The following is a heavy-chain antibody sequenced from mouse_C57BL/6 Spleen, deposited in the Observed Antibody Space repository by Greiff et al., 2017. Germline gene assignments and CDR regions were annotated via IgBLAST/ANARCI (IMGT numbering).Heavy chain of an antibody. J-gene: IGHJ2*01. CDR1: GYTFTSYW. CDR3: ARAYSNYFDY. D-gene: IGHD2-5*01. V-gene: IGHV1-69*01. CDR2: IDPADSYT. Sequence: QVQLKQPGAELVMPGASVKLSCKASGYTFTSYWMHWVKQRPGQGLEWIGEIDPADSYTNYNQKFKGKSTLTVDKSSSTAYMQLSSLTSEDSAVYCCARAYSNYFDYWGQGTTLTVSS.